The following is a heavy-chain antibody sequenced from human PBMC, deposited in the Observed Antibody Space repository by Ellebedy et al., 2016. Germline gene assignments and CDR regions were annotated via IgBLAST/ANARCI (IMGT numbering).Heavy chain of an antibody. CDR2: ISGSGGST. J-gene: IGHJ6*03. CDR1: GFTFSSYA. V-gene: IGHV3-23*01. CDR3: AREITLYMDV. D-gene: IGHD5-24*01. Sequence: GESLKISCAASGFTFSSYAMRWVRQAPGKGLEWVSAISGSGGSTYYADSVKGRFTISRDNSKNTLYLQMNSLRAEDTAVYYCAREITLYMDVWGKGTTVTVSS.